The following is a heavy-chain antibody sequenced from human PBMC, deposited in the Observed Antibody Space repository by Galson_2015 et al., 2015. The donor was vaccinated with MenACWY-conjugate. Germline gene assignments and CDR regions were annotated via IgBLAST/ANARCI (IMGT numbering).Heavy chain of an antibody. CDR2: VNSDGSGT. V-gene: IGHV3-74*01. CDR1: GFTFGSYW. Sequence: LRLSCAASGFTFGSYWMHWVRQAPGKGLVWVSRVNSDGSGTGYADSVKGRFTISRDNAKNMLFLQMNSLKVEDTAVYYCARSYVPGSDRKNYYMDVWGRGTTVTVSS. J-gene: IGHJ6*03. CDR3: ARSYVPGSDRKNYYMDV. D-gene: IGHD3-16*01.